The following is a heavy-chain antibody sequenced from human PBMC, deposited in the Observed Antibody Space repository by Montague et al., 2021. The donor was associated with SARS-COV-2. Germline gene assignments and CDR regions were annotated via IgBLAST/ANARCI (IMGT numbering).Heavy chain of an antibody. V-gene: IGHV4-34*01. CDR2: INHSGSA. CDR1: GGSFSGYY. J-gene: IGHJ6*02. D-gene: IGHD2-21*02. Sequence: SETLSLTCAVYGGSFSGYYWSWIRQPPGKGLEWIGEINHSGSANYNPSLKSRVTISVDTSKNQFSLKLSSATAADTAVYYCARGSWHIVVVTAIRDGYYGMDVWGQGTTVTVSS. CDR3: ARGSWHIVVVTAIRDGYYGMDV.